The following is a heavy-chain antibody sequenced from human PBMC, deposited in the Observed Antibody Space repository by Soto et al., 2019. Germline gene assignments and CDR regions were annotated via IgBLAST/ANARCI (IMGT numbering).Heavy chain of an antibody. D-gene: IGHD3-3*01. J-gene: IGHJ5*02. CDR3: ARGVQYYAFCSGTKRYNWFDP. CDR2: INHSGST. Sequence: SETLSLTCAVYGGSFSGYYWSWIRQPPGKGLEWIGEINHSGSTNYTPSRKSRVTISVDTSKNQFSLKLSSVTAADTAVYSCARGVQYYAFCSGTKRYNWFDPWRQRTLVTVSS. V-gene: IGHV4-34*01. CDR1: GGSFSGYY.